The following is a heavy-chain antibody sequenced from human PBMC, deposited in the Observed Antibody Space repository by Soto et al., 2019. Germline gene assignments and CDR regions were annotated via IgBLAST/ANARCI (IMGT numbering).Heavy chain of an antibody. CDR2: TYYRSKWYN. J-gene: IGHJ5*02. CDR3: AREVEHQLAYNWFDP. CDR1: GDSVSSNSAA. Sequence: QVQLQQSGLGLVKPSQTLSLTCAISGDSVSSNSAAWTWIRQSPSRGLEFLGRTYYRSKWYNDYAIFVKSRITINPDTSKNQCSLQLNSVTPEDTAVYYCAREVEHQLAYNWFDPWGQGTLVTVSS. D-gene: IGHD6-13*01. V-gene: IGHV6-1*01.